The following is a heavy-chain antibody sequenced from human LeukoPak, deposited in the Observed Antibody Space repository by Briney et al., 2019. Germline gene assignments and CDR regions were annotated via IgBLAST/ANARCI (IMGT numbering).Heavy chain of an antibody. CDR2: IVVGSGNT. Sequence: GASVKVSCKASGFTFTSSAMQWVRQARGQRLEWIGWIVVGSGNTNYAQKFHERVTITRDMSTSTAYMELSSLRSEDTAVYYCAAVPSYSSGGGYYYYYMDVWGKGTTVTVSS. J-gene: IGHJ6*03. CDR3: AAVPSYSSGGGYYYYYMDV. CDR1: GFTFTSSA. V-gene: IGHV1-58*02. D-gene: IGHD6-25*01.